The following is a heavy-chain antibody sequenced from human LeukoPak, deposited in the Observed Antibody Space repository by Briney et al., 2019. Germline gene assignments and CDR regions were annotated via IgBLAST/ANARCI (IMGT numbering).Heavy chain of an antibody. J-gene: IGHJ3*01. Sequence: GGSLRLSCAASGFTFSTYAMNWVRQPPGKGLEWVSVISGGGRTTFYADSVKGRFTISRDNSKNTLYLQMNSLRAEDAAVYYCAKDGKCGGGSPGDSFDVWGEATMVTVSS. CDR1: GFTFSTYA. D-gene: IGHD3-16*01. V-gene: IGHV3-23*01. CDR3: AKDGKCGGGSPGDSFDV. CDR2: ISGGGRTT.